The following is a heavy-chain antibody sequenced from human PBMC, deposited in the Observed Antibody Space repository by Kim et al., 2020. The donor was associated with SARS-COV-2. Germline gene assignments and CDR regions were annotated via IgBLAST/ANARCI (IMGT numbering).Heavy chain of an antibody. D-gene: IGHD3-10*01. CDR1: GFTFSSYG. Sequence: GGSLRLSCAASGFTFSSYGMHWVRQAPGKGLEWVAVISYDGSNKYYADSVKGRFTISRDNSKNTLYLQMNSLRAEDTAVYYCAKETAAGLSPRGYYYYYGMDVWGQGTTVTVSS. CDR3: AKETAAGLSPRGYYYYYGMDV. J-gene: IGHJ6*02. CDR2: ISYDGSNK. V-gene: IGHV3-30*18.